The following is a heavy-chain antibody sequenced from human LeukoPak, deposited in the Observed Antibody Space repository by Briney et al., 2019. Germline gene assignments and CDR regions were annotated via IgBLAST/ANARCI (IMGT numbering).Heavy chain of an antibody. CDR1: GGSISSGSYY. CDR2: IYTSGST. J-gene: IGHJ3*02. D-gene: IGHD3-3*01. Sequence: PSETLSLTCTVSGGSISSGSYYWSWIRQPAGKGLEWIGRIYTSGSTNYNPSLKSRVTISVDTSKNQFSLKLSSVTAADTAVYYCARVWVNWSGYLPYDAFDIWGQGTMGTVS. V-gene: IGHV4-61*02. CDR3: ARVWVNWSGYLPYDAFDI.